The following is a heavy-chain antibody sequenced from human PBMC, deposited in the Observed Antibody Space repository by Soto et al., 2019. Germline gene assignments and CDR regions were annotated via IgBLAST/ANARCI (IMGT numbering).Heavy chain of an antibody. CDR1: GFTFSSYA. D-gene: IGHD3-10*01. V-gene: IGHV3-23*01. Sequence: LRLSCAASGFTFSSYAMSWVRQAPGKGLEWVSAISGSGGSTYYADSVKGRFTISRDNSKNTLYLQMNSLRAEDTAVYYCAKWDGMVRGFDYWGQGTLVTVSS. CDR3: AKWDGMVRGFDY. J-gene: IGHJ4*02. CDR2: ISGSGGST.